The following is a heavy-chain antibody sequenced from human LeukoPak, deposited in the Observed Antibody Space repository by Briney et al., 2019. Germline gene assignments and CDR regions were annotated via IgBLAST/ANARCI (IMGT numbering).Heavy chain of an antibody. Sequence: GASVKVSCKASGYTFTGYYLHWVRQAPGQGLEWMGWINPNSGDTDYAQNFQGRVTMTRDTSISTAYMELSRLRSDDTAVYYCARAHIFGDRGDYWGQGTLVTVSS. CDR3: ARAHIFGDRGDY. J-gene: IGHJ4*02. CDR1: GYTFTGYY. CDR2: INPNSGDT. D-gene: IGHD3-10*02. V-gene: IGHV1-2*02.